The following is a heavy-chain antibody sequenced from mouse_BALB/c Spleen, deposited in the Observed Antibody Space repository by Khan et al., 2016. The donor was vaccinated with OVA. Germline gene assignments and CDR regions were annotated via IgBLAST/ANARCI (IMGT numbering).Heavy chain of an antibody. CDR2: IRRGGNT. J-gene: IGHJ3*01. CDR1: GFSLTTYG. CDR3: ARNSYMYDFTY. Sequence: QVQLKQSGPGLVQPSQSLSITCTVSGFSLTTYGVHWVRQSPGKGLEWPGVIRRGGNTDYNAAFISRLSITKDNSKSQVFFKMNSLQADDTAMYYCARNSYMYDFTYWGQGTLVTVSA. D-gene: IGHD2-14*01. V-gene: IGHV2-2*01.